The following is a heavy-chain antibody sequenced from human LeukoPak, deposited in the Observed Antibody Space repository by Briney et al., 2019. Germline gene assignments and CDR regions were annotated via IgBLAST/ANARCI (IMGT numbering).Heavy chain of an antibody. CDR2: FDPEHGET. D-gene: IGHD3-22*01. CDR1: GYTLTELS. V-gene: IGHV1-24*01. Sequence: AASVKVSCKVSGYTLTELSMHWVRQAPGKGLEWMGGFDPEHGETVYAQKFQGRLTMTEDTSTHTAYMELSSLRSDDTAVYYCATARKWKWLSIPGDAFDIWGQGTMVTVSS. CDR3: ATARKWKWLSIPGDAFDI. J-gene: IGHJ3*02.